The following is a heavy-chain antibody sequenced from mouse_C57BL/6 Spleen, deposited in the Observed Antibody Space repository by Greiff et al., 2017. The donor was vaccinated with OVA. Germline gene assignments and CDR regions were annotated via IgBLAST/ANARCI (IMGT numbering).Heavy chain of an antibody. CDR3: ASEDYYGSSSSYAMDY. V-gene: IGHV5-6*02. D-gene: IGHD1-1*01. CDR1: GFTFSSYG. Sequence: DVKLVESGGDLVKPGGSLKLSCAASGFTFSSYGMSWVRQTPDKRLEWVATISSGGSYTYYPDSVKGRFTISRDNAKNTLYLQMSSLKSEDTAMYYCASEDYYGSSSSYAMDYWGQGTSVTVSS. J-gene: IGHJ4*01. CDR2: ISSGGSYT.